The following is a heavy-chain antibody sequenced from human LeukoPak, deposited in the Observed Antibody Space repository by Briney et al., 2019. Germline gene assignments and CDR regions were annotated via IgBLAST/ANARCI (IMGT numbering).Heavy chain of an antibody. CDR3: ARGERLGPDF. D-gene: IGHD1-1*01. CDR2: IHYSGST. CDR1: GDSIIGYY. J-gene: IGHJ4*02. Sequence: SETLSLTCTVSGDSIIGYYWSWIRQPLGKGLEWIGYIHYSGSTNYNPPLQSRVTISVDTSRSHFSLKLSSATAADTAVYYCARGERLGPDFWGQGTLVTVSS. V-gene: IGHV4-59*01.